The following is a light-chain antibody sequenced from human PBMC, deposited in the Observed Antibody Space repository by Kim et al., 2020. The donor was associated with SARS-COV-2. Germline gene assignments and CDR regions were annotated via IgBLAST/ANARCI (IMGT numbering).Light chain of an antibody. J-gene: IGLJ2*01. Sequence: QSVSISCAGRTSNVGSNPVMWYQQDPGTAPKLLIYSNSDRPSCVPDRFTASKSDTSAALAISGHQSEDETTYYCAAWDESLDGFLVFGGGTQLTVL. CDR3: AAWDESLDGFLV. CDR2: SNS. V-gene: IGLV1-44*01. CDR1: TSNVGSNP.